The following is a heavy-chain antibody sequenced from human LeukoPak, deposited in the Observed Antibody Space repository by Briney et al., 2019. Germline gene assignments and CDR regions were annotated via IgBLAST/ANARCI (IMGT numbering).Heavy chain of an antibody. CDR3: ARARYGSGSYHFMDV. J-gene: IGHJ6*03. D-gene: IGHD3-10*01. CDR2: IFTTGST. V-gene: IGHV4-4*07. CDR1: GGSIGNFY. Sequence: SETLSLTCTVSGGSIGNFYWNWTRQPAGKGLEWIGRIFTTGSTNYNPSLKSRVTMSVATSKNQLSLRLSSVTAADTAVYYCARARYGSGSYHFMDVWGKGTTVTISS.